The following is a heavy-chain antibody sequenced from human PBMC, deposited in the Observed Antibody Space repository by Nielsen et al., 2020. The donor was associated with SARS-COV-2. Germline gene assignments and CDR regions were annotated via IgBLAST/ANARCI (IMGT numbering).Heavy chain of an antibody. CDR2: TSASGAST. Sequence: GGSLRLSCAASGFTFNIYAMAWVRRAPGRGLEWVSGTSASGASTYYADSVKGRFSISRDNSRNTLYLQMNSLRAEDTAVYYCARYDYGGNSSPAFDIWGQGTMVTVSS. CDR3: ARYDYGGNSSPAFDI. D-gene: IGHD4-23*01. J-gene: IGHJ3*02. V-gene: IGHV3-23*01. CDR1: GFTFNIYA.